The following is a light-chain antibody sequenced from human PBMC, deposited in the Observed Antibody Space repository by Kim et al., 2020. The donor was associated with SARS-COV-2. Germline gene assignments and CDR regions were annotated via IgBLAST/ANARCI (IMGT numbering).Light chain of an antibody. Sequence: PGERATLSCRASQSVSSSYLAWYQQKPGQAPRLLIYGASSRATGIPDRFSGSGSGTDFTLTISRLEPEDFAVYYCQQYGSSPQWTFGQGNKVDIK. CDR3: QQYGSSPQWT. J-gene: IGKJ1*01. V-gene: IGKV3-20*01. CDR1: QSVSSSY. CDR2: GAS.